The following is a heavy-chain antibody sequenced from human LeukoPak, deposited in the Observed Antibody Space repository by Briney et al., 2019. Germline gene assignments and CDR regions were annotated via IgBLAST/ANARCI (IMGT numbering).Heavy chain of an antibody. D-gene: IGHD2-21*02. CDR2: IYHSGST. J-gene: IGHJ4*02. CDR3: ARDSAIQGYFDY. Sequence: SETLSLTCAVSGGSISGSNWWSWVRAPPGKGLEWIGEIYHSGSTNYNPSLKSRVTISVDKSKNQFSLKLSSVTAADTAVYYCARDSAIQGYFDYWGQGTLVTVSS. V-gene: IGHV4-4*02. CDR1: GGSISGSNW.